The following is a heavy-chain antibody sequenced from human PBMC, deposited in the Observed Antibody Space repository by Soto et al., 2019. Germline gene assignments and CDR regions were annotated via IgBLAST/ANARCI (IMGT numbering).Heavy chain of an antibody. J-gene: IGHJ3*01. CDR1: GLTISGKTY. CDR3: ATWHEREHAYDV. D-gene: IGHD1-1*01. Sequence: DVPLVESGGGLTQHGESLRRSCAAFGLTISGKTYGAWFRPAPGKGLEWVSALYDVDGSFYADSVQGRFTTSSDSSKTTVYLQMNDRRPDDTAVYYCATWHEREHAYDVWGQGTTVTVSS. CDR2: LYDVDGS. V-gene: IGHV3-53*01.